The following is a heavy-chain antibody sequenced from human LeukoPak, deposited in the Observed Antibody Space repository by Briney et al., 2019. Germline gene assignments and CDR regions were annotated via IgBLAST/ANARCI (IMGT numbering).Heavy chain of an antibody. J-gene: IGHJ6*01. D-gene: IGHD3-3*01. CDR1: GGSVSSGSYY. CDR3: ARGNPYYDFWSXXISXXMDV. Sequence: SETLSLTCTVSGGSVSSGSYYWSWIRQPPGKGLEWIGYIYYSGSTNYNPSLKSRVTISVDTSKNQFSLKLSSATAADTAVYYCARGNPYYDFWSXXISXXMDVXXXXXTXXVXS. CDR2: IYYSGST. V-gene: IGHV4-61*01.